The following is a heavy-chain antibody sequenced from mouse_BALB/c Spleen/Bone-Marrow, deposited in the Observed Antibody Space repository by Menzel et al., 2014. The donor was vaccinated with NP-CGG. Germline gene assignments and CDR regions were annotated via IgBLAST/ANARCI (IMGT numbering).Heavy chain of an antibody. D-gene: IGHD2-4*01. CDR1: GYTFTSYW. J-gene: IGHJ2*01. CDR3: ARERYDYDWKDY. CDR2: INPSNGRT. Sequence: VQLQQSGAELVKPGASVKLSCKASGYTFTSYWMHWVKQRPGQGLEWIGEINPSNGRTTYNEKFKSKATLTVDKSPITAYMQLSSLTSEDSAVYYCARERYDYDWKDYWGQGTTLTVSS. V-gene: IGHV1S81*02.